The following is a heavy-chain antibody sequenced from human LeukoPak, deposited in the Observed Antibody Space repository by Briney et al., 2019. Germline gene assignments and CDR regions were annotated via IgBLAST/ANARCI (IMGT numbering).Heavy chain of an antibody. CDR2: INPSGGST. J-gene: IGHJ3*02. CDR1: GYTFTSYY. CDR3: AREPFVVVTAPPHSAFDI. Sequence: GASVKVSCKASGYTFTSYYMHWVRQAPGQGLEWMGIINPSGGSTSYAQKFQGRVTMTRDTSTSTVYMELSSLRSEDTAVYYCAREPFVVVTAPPHSAFDIWGQGTMVTVSS. V-gene: IGHV1-46*01. D-gene: IGHD2-21*02.